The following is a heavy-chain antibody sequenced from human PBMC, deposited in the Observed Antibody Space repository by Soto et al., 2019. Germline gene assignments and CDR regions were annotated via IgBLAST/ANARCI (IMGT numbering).Heavy chain of an antibody. Sequence: GGSLRLSCAASGFTFNIYGMNWVRQAPGRGLEWVSYISSRSSTIYHADSVKGRFTISRDNAKNSLYLQMDSLRDEDTAVYFCARAIAVGSTSLDYWGLGTRVTVSS. V-gene: IGHV3-48*02. CDR1: GFTFNIYG. CDR3: ARAIAVGSTSLDY. J-gene: IGHJ4*02. CDR2: ISSRSSTI. D-gene: IGHD6-19*01.